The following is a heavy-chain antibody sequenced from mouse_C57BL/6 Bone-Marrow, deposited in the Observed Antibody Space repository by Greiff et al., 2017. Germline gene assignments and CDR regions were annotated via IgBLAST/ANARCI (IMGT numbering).Heavy chain of an antibody. D-gene: IGHD1-1*01. CDR3: TGDYGSRGAMDY. J-gene: IGHJ4*01. CDR2: IRLKSDNYAT. Sequence: EVHLVQSGGGLVQPGGSMKLSCVASGFTFSNYWMTWVRQSPEKGLEWVAQIRLKSDNYATHYAESVKGRFTSSRDDSTSSVYLQMHNLRAADTGIYYCTGDYGSRGAMDYWGQGTSVTVSS. CDR1: GFTFSNYW. V-gene: IGHV6-3*01.